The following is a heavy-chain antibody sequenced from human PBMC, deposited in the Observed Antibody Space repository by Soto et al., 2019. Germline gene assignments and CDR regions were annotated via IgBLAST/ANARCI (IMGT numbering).Heavy chain of an antibody. CDR3: AREVGATSPPG. D-gene: IGHD3-16*01. CDR2: ISYDGSER. Sequence: QVQLVESGGGVVQPGRSLRLSCAASGFTITRHAMQWVSQAPVKGLEWVAVISYDGSERYYADSVKGRFTISRDSSKNTRYLQMNSLGPEDTGVYYCAREVGATSPPGWGQGTLVTVFS. J-gene: IGHJ4*02. V-gene: IGHV3-30-3*01. CDR1: GFTITRHA.